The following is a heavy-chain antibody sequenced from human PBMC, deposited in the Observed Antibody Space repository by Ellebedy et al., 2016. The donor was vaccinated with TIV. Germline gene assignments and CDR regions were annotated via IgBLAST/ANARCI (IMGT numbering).Heavy chain of an antibody. Sequence: SETLSLTCAVSGGSLSDNYWTWIRQPPGKGLEWIGYLYYTGSTNYNPSLKSRLTISVNTPRNQFSLKLSSVTAADTAVYYCVSSASMDAFELWGQGTMVTVSS. CDR1: GGSLSDNY. CDR2: LYYTGST. J-gene: IGHJ3*01. CDR3: VSSASMDAFEL. D-gene: IGHD3-16*01. V-gene: IGHV4-59*01.